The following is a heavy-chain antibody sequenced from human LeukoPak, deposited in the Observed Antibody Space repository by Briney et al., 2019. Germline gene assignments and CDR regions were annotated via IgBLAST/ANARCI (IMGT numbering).Heavy chain of an antibody. CDR2: IYYSGST. CDR1: GGSFSSYY. V-gene: IGHV4-59*01. Sequence: SETLSLTCAVYGGSFSSYYWSWIRQPPGKGLEWIGYIYYSGSTNYNPSLKSRVTISIDTSKNQFSLKLISVTAADTAVYYCASFFSATRGELLDWGQGTLVTVSS. CDR3: ASFFSATRGELLD. D-gene: IGHD3-10*01. J-gene: IGHJ4*02.